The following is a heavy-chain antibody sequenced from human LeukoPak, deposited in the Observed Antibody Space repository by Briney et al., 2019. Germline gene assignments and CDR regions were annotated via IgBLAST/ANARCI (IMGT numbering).Heavy chain of an antibody. D-gene: IGHD1-26*01. CDR2: IYSSANI. Sequence: SETLSLNCTVSGASITSYYWTWIRQPPGKELEWIGNIYSSANINFHPSLKSRVTISLDASKSHFSLKLNSVSAADTAIYYCARSPFVGGVGATSWYFDLWGRGALVTVSS. CDR3: ARSPFVGGVGATSWYFDL. V-gene: IGHV4-4*09. J-gene: IGHJ2*01. CDR1: GASITSYY.